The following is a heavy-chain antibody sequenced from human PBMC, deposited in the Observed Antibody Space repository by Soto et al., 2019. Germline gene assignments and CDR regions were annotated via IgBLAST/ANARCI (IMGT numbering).Heavy chain of an antibody. CDR2: ISGSGGST. J-gene: IGHJ4*02. V-gene: IGHV3-23*01. CDR3: AKDLRFLEWLLPWVFDY. D-gene: IGHD3-3*01. CDR1: GFTFSSYA. Sequence: GGSLRLSCAASGFTFSSYAMSWVRQAPGKGLEWVSAISGSGGSTYYADSVKGRFTISRDNSKNTLYLQMNSLRAEDTAVYYCAKDLRFLEWLLPWVFDYWGQGTLVTVSS.